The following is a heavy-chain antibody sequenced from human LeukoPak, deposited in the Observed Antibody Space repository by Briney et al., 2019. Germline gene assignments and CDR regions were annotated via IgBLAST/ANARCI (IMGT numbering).Heavy chain of an antibody. V-gene: IGHV1-46*01. D-gene: IGHD1-26*01. J-gene: IGHJ4*02. CDR2: IYCSDDST. CDR1: GYTFITYY. CDR3: ARDWELTY. Sequence: GASVKVSCKASGYTFITYYIHWVRQAPGQGLEWMGSIYCSDDSTIYAQKFQGRVTITSDTSTSTVYMDLGSLRSEDTAIYYCARDWELTYWGQGTLVTVSS.